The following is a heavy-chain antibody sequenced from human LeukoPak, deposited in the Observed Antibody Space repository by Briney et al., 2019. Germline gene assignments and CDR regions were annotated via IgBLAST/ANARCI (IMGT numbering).Heavy chain of an antibody. V-gene: IGHV4-59*06. J-gene: IGHJ4*02. D-gene: IGHD3-10*01. Sequence: SETLSLTCSVAGGSISSYYWSWIRQHPGKGLEWIGYIYYSGSAYYNPSLKSRVTISVDTSENQFSLKLSSVTAADTAVYYCARVNYGSATKEDYWGQGTLVTVSS. CDR2: IYYSGSA. CDR3: ARVNYGSATKEDY. CDR1: GGSISSYY.